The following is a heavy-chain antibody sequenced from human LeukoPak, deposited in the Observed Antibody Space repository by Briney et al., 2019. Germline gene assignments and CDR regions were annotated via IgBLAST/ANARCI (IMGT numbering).Heavy chain of an antibody. D-gene: IGHD5-18*01. J-gene: IGHJ3*02. CDR2: IYTSGST. Sequence: PSETLSLTCTVSGGSISSGSYYWSWIRQPAGKGLEWIGRIYTSGSTNYNPSLKSRVTISVDTSKNQFSLKLSSVTAADTAVYYCARDVDTAMDDAFDIWGQETMVTVSS. CDR3: ARDVDTAMDDAFDI. V-gene: IGHV4-61*02. CDR1: GGSISSGSYY.